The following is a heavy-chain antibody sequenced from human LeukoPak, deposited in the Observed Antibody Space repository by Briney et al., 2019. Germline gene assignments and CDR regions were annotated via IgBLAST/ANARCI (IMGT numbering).Heavy chain of an antibody. CDR3: ARRGGYCSSTSCLRPRYNWFDP. J-gene: IGHJ5*02. Sequence: PSEALSLTCAVYGGSFSGYYWSWIRQPPGKGLERIGEINHSGSTNYNPSLKSRVTISVDTSKNQFSLKLSSVTAADTAVYYCARRGGYCSSTSCLRPRYNWFDPWGQGTLVTVSS. CDR1: GGSFSGYY. CDR2: INHSGST. V-gene: IGHV4-34*01. D-gene: IGHD2-2*01.